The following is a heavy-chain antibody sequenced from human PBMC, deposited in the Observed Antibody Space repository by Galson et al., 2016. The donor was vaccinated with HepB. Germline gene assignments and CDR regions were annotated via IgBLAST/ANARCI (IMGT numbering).Heavy chain of an antibody. D-gene: IGHD6-19*01. CDR1: GDSIGRYY. J-gene: IGHJ6*04. V-gene: IGHV4-59*01. Sequence: SETLSLTCSVSGDSIGRYYWSWIRQAPGKGLEWIGYIYNSGKTNYNPSLRSRVTMSVDTSQNQFSLKVTSVTVGDTAVYFCARNLNRVGVAGITRYGMDVWGRGTTVIVSS. CDR3: ARNLNRVGVAGITRYGMDV. CDR2: IYNSGKT.